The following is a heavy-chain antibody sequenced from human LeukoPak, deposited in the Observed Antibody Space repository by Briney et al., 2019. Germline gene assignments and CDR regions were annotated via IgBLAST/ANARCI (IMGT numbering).Heavy chain of an antibody. CDR3: AREGVWAITMVRGVRSVYYGMDV. V-gene: IGHV3-30-3*01. Sequence: GGSLRLSCAASGFTFSSYAMHWVRQAPGKGLEWVAVISYDGSNKYYADSVKGRFTISRDNSKNTLYLQMNSLRAEDTAVYYCAREGVWAITMVRGVRSVYYGMDVWGQGTTVTVSS. D-gene: IGHD3-10*01. J-gene: IGHJ6*02. CDR1: GFTFSSYA. CDR2: ISYDGSNK.